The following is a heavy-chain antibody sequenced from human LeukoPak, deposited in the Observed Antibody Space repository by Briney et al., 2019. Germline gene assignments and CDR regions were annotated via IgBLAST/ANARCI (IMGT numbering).Heavy chain of an antibody. CDR1: GFTFSSYA. CDR2: ISGSGGST. D-gene: IGHD5-18*01. J-gene: IGHJ5*02. V-gene: IGHV3-23*01. Sequence: GGSLRLSCAASGFTFSSYAMSWVRQAPGKGLEWVSAISGSGGSTYYAGSVKGRFTISRDNSKNTLYLQMNSLRAEDTAVYYCAKNQMGYSYGPNWFDPWGQGTLVTVSS. CDR3: AKNQMGYSYGPNWFDP.